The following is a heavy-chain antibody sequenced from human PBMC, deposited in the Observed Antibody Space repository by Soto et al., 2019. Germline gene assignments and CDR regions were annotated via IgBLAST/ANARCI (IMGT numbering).Heavy chain of an antibody. CDR3: ARHLWELWGLDYYGMDV. CDR1: GGSISSSSYY. J-gene: IGHJ6*02. V-gene: IGHV4-39*01. Sequence: SETLSLTCTVSGGSISSSSYYWGWIRQPPGKGLEWIGSIYYSGSTYYNPSLKSRVTISVDTSKNQFSLKLSSVTAADTAVYYCARHLWELWGLDYYGMDVWGQGTTVTVSS. D-gene: IGHD1-26*01. CDR2: IYYSGST.